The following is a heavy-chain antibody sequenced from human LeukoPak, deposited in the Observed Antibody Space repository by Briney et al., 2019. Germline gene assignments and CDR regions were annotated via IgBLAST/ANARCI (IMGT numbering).Heavy chain of an antibody. D-gene: IGHD6-13*01. J-gene: IGHJ6*03. CDR2: IKSKTDGGTT. CDR3: TTLTRIAAAGFFSYYYYMDV. V-gene: IGHV3-15*01. Sequence: GGSLRLSCEASGFTFSNAWMSWVRQAPGKGLEWVGRIKSKTDGGTTDYAAPVKGRFTISRDDSKNTLYLQMNSLKTEDTAVYYCTTLTRIAAAGFFSYYYYMDVWGKGTTVTVAS. CDR1: GFTFSNAW.